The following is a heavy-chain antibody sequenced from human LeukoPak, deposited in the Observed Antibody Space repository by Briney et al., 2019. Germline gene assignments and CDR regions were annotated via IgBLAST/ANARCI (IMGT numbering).Heavy chain of an antibody. CDR2: FSAYNGNT. CDR1: GYTFTSYG. CDR3: ARGGGTYYGSGSYHYYYGMDV. D-gene: IGHD3-10*01. V-gene: IGHV1-18*01. J-gene: IGHJ6*02. Sequence: ASLKVSCKASGYTFTSYGISWVRQAPGQGLEWMGWFSAYNGNTNYAQKLQGRVTITADESTSTAYMELSSLRSEDTAVYYCARGGGTYYGSGSYHYYYGMDVWGQGTTVTVSS.